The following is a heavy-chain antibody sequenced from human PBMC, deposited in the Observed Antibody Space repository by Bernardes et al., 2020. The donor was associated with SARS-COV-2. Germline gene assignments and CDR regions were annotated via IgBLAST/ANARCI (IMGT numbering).Heavy chain of an antibody. J-gene: IGHJ3*02. V-gene: IGHV3-48*04. CDR2: ISSSSSTI. D-gene: IGHD3-9*01. Sequence: GGSLRLSCAASGFTFSSYSMNWVRQAPGKGLEWVSYISSSSSTIYYADSVKGRFTISRDNAKNSLYLQMNSLRAEDTAVYYCARVRDYYYDILTGYLFDAFDIWGQGTMVTVSS. CDR1: GFTFSSYS. CDR3: ARVRDYYYDILTGYLFDAFDI.